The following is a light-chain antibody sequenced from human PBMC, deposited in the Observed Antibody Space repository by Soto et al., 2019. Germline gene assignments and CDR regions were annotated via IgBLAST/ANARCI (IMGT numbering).Light chain of an antibody. CDR3: QQYGSSPPYT. CDR2: GAS. V-gene: IGKV3-20*01. J-gene: IGKJ2*01. CDR1: QSVSSSY. Sequence: EIVLTQSPGTLSWSPGERATLSCRASQSVSSSYLAWYQQKPGQAPRLLIYGASSRATGIPDRFSGCGSGTDFTLTISRLEPEDFAVYYCQQYGSSPPYTFGQGTKLEIK.